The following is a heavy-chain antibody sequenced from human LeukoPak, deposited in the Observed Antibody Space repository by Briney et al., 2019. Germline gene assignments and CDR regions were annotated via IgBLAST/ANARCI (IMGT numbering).Heavy chain of an antibody. CDR3: ARGSIAARPNYFDY. Sequence: GASVKASCKASGGTFSSYAISWVRQAPGQGLEWMGGIIPIFGTANYAQKFQGRVTITADESTSTAYMELSSLRSEDTAVYYCARGSIAARPNYFDYWGQGTLVTVSS. J-gene: IGHJ4*02. CDR2: IIPIFGTA. V-gene: IGHV1-69*13. CDR1: GGTFSSYA. D-gene: IGHD6-6*01.